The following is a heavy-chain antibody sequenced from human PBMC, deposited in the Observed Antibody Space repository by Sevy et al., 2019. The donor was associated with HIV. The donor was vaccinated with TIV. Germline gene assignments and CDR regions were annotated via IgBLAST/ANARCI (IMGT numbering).Heavy chain of an antibody. CDR1: GYTFTSYY. D-gene: IGHD3-22*01. CDR3: ARGVTINYYDSSGYRRVQYFDY. J-gene: IGHJ4*02. CDR2: INPSGGST. V-gene: IGHV1-46*03. Sequence: ASVKVSCKASGYTFTSYYMHWVRQAPGQGLEWMGIINPSGGSTSYAQKFQGRVHMTRGTSTSTVYIELGSLRSEDTAVYYCARGVTINYYDSSGYRRVQYFDYWGQGTLVTVSS.